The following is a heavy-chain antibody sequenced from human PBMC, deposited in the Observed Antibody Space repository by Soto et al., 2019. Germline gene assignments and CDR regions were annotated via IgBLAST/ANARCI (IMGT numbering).Heavy chain of an antibody. CDR1: GFTFSSYW. CDR2: INSDGSST. J-gene: IGHJ4*02. V-gene: IGHV3-74*01. CDR3: ARNSGYDWEGLDY. D-gene: IGHD5-12*01. Sequence: EVQLVESGGGLVQPGGSLSLSCAGSGFTFSSYWMHWVRQAPGKGLVWVSRINSDGSSTSYADSVKGRFTISRDNAKNTLYLQMTSLRAEDTAVYYCARNSGYDWEGLDYWGQGTLVTVSS.